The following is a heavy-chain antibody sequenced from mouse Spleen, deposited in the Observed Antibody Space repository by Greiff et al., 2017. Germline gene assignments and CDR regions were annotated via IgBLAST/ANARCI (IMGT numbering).Heavy chain of an antibody. CDR1: GFTFSDYG. D-gene: IGHD2-1*01. CDR2: ISSGSSTT. CDR3: AEIYYGNLYYFDY. J-gene: IGHJ2*01. V-gene: IGHV5-17*01. Sequence: EVKLVESGGGLVKPGGSLKLSCAASGFTFSDYGMHWVRQAPEKGLEWVAYISSGSSTTYYADTVKGRSTISRDNAKNTPFLQMTSLRSEDTAMYCGAEIYYGNLYYFDYWGQGTTLTVSS.